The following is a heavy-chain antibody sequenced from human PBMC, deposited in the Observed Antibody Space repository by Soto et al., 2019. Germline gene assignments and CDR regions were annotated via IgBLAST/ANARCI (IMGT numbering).Heavy chain of an antibody. V-gene: IGHV3-48*02. D-gene: IGHD3-22*01. CDR1: GFTFSSYS. CDR3: ARDRVESGYPEYFQH. CDR2: ISSSSSTT. J-gene: IGHJ1*01. Sequence: PGGSLRLSCAASGFTFSSYSMNWVRQAPGKGLEWVSYISSSSSTTYYADSVKGRFTISRDNAKNSLYLQMNSLRDEDTAVYYCARDRVESGYPEYFQHWGQGTLVTVS.